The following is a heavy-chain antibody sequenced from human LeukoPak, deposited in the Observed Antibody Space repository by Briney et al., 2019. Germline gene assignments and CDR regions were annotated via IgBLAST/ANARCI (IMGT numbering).Heavy chain of an antibody. J-gene: IGHJ4*02. CDR2: ITSSGYDT. Sequence: GGSLRLSCAASGFTFSTYAMSWVRQAPGTGLELVSSITSSGYDTYYRDSVKGRFTISRDDSENTLYLQMNSLRPEDTAMYYCAKDSRETLAGTEDYWGRGTLVTVSS. D-gene: IGHD6-19*01. V-gene: IGHV3-23*01. CDR1: GFTFSTYA. CDR3: AKDSRETLAGTEDY.